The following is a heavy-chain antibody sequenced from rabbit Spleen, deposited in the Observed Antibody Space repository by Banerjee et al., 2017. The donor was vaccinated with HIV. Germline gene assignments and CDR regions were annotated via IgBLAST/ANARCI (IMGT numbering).Heavy chain of an antibody. V-gene: IGHV1S7*01. CDR2: IDPVFGIT. CDR3: ARDGAGYGDFGYAAM. Sequence: QLVESGGGLVQPGGSLKLSCKASGFTLKSYYMNWVRQAPGKGLEWIGYIDPVFGITYYANWVNGRFSISRENAQNTVFLQMTSLTAADTATYFCARDGAGYGDFGYAAMWGQGTLVTVS. CDR1: GFTLKSYY. J-gene: IGHJ4*01. D-gene: IGHD2-1*01.